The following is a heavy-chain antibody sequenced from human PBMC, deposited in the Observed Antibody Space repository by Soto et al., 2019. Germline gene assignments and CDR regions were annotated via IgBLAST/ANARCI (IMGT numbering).Heavy chain of an antibody. J-gene: IGHJ4*02. Sequence: SETLSLTCTVSGGSISSSSYYWGWIRQPPGKGLEWIGNIYYSGSTYYNPSLKSRVTISVDTSKNQFSLKLSSVTAADTAFYYCARHTTGYFLSDYWGQGILVTVSS. D-gene: IGHD3-9*01. CDR3: ARHTTGYFLSDY. V-gene: IGHV4-39*01. CDR2: IYYSGST. CDR1: GGSISSSSYY.